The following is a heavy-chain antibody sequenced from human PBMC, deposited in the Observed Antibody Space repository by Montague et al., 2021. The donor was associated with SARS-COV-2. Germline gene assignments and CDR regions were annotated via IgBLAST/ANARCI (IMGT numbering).Heavy chain of an antibody. CDR1: GGSLSGYY. CDR3: ARGRRRYNWRDETSYYYGMDV. J-gene: IGHJ6*02. Sequence: SEILSLTCAVYGGSLSGYYWSWIRQPPGKGLEWIGEINHSGSTXXXPSXXXRVTISLDTSKNQFSLKLSSVTAADTAVYYCARGRRRYNWRDETSYYYGMDVWGQGTTVTVPS. V-gene: IGHV4-34*01. D-gene: IGHD1-20*01. CDR2: INHSGST.